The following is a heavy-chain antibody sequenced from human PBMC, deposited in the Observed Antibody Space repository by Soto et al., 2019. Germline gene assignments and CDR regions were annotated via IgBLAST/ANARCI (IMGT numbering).Heavy chain of an antibody. CDR1: GYSINSGYI. CDR2: RYSTGTT. D-gene: IGHD1-1*01. Sequence: SETLSLTCTVSGYSINSGYIGFWVLLPPGQGLEWIGSRYSTGTTYYNPSLRRRVKMSVDTSKNQLSLVLRSVTAADTAVYYCVARATVVNSPWFDPWGQGTQVTVSS. J-gene: IGHJ5*02. V-gene: IGHV4-38-2*02. CDR3: VARATVVNSPWFDP.